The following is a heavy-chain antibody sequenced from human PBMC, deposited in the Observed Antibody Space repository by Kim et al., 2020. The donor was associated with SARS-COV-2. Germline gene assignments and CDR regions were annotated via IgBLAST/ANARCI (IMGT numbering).Heavy chain of an antibody. V-gene: IGHV3-23*01. CDR2: ISGSGGST. CDR1: GFTFSSYA. Sequence: GGSLRLSCAASGFTFSSYAMSWVRQAPGKGLEWVSAISGSGGSTYYADSVKGRFTISRDNSKNTLYLQMNSLRAEDTAVYYCAKGSGIAVGGNIYYFDYWGQGTLVTVSS. D-gene: IGHD6-19*01. CDR3: AKGSGIAVGGNIYYFDY. J-gene: IGHJ4*02.